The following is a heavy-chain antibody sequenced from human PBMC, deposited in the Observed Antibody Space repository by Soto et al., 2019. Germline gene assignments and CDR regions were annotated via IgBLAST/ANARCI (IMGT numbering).Heavy chain of an antibody. J-gene: IGHJ2*01. Sequence: QVQLQASGPGLVKPSQTLSLTCTVSGGSISSVFSYWGWIRQPPGKGLEWIGYIYYSGSTYYNPSLKSRVSMSVDPSKNQFSLKLSSVTAADTAVYFCARVAGETEGDWYFDLWGRGTLVTVSS. D-gene: IGHD4-17*01. CDR2: IYYSGST. V-gene: IGHV4-30-4*01. CDR3: ARVAGETEGDWYFDL. CDR1: GGSISSVFSY.